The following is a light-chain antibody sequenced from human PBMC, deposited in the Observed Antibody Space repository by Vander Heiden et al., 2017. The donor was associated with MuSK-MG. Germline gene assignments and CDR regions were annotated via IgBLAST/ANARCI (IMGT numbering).Light chain of an antibody. J-gene: IGLJ3*02. CDR2: NTN. CDR1: SGSVSTSYY. Sequence: TVVTQEPSFSVSPGGTVTLTCGLSSGSVSTSYYPSWYQQTPGQAPRTLIYNTNTRSSGVPDRFSGSILGNKAALTITGAQADDESNDYCVLYMGSGISVFGGGTSLTVL. V-gene: IGLV8-61*01. CDR3: VLYMGSGISV.